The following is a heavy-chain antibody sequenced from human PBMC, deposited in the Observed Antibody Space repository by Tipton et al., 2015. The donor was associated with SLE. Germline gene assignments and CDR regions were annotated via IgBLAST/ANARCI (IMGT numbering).Heavy chain of an antibody. CDR1: GFTFSSYV. D-gene: IGHD5-12*01. CDR2: ISSSSSYI. J-gene: IGHJ4*02. CDR3: ASPPRIVATAEY. V-gene: IGHV3-21*01. Sequence: SLRLSCAASGFTFSSYVIHWVRQAPGKGLEWVSSISSSSSYIYYADSVKGRFTISRDNAKNSLYLQMNSLRDEDTAVYYCASPPRIVATAEYWGPGTLVTVSS.